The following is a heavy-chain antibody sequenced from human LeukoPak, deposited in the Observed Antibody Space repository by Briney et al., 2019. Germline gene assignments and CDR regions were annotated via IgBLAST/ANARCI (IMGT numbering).Heavy chain of an antibody. D-gene: IGHD2-15*01. CDR3: ARALDVVVVVAVPRGLDY. CDR1: GFTFSSYT. J-gene: IGHJ4*02. CDR2: IDPSSTYI. Sequence: GGSLRLSCSASGFTFSSYTMNWVRQAPGKGLEWVSSIDPSSTYIYYADSVKGRFTISRDNAKNSLYLQMNSLRAEDTAVYYCARALDVVVVVAVPRGLDYWGQGTLVTVSS. V-gene: IGHV3-21*01.